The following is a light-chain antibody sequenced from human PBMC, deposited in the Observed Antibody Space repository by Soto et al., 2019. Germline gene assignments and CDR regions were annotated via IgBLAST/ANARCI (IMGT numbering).Light chain of an antibody. Sequence: EIVMTQSPATLSVSPGERATLSCRASQSVSSNLAWYQQKPGQAPRLLIYGASTRATGIPARFSGSGSGTEFTLTISSLQPDDFATYYCQPYDSYWTFGQGTKVDIK. CDR3: QPYDSYWT. CDR1: QSVSSN. V-gene: IGKV3-15*01. J-gene: IGKJ1*01. CDR2: GAS.